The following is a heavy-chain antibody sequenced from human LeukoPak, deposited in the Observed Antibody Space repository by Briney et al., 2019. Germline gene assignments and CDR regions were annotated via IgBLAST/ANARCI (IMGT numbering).Heavy chain of an antibody. CDR2: ISYDGSNK. D-gene: IGHD3-10*01. Sequence: GGSLRLSCAASGFTFSSCAMHWVRQAPGKGLEWVAVISYDGSNKYYADSVKGRFTISRDNSKNTLYLQMNSLRAEDTAVYYCARDIAMVRGVMYYYYGMDVWGQGTTVTVSS. CDR1: GFTFSSCA. CDR3: ARDIAMVRGVMYYYYGMDV. J-gene: IGHJ6*02. V-gene: IGHV3-30-3*01.